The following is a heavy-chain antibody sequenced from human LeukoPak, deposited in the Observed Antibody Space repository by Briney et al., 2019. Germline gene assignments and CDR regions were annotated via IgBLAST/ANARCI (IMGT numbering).Heavy chain of an antibody. D-gene: IGHD4-23*01. J-gene: IGHJ4*02. CDR1: GYTFTPYY. CDR2: IKPSGGSR. Sequence: APVNACCKPAGYTFTPYYMHWVREAAGHRLEWMGIIKPSGGSRNHAQKVQGRVTMTRDKTLCTVYMELSSLKAEDTALYYCSRDYGELVTTMETGDYWGQGTLVSVSS. V-gene: IGHV1-46*01. CDR3: SRDYGELVTTMETGDY.